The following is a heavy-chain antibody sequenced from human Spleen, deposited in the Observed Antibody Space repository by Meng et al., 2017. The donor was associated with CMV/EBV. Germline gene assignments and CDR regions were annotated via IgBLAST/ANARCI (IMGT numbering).Heavy chain of an antibody. Sequence: TFTNYDINWVRQATGQGLEWMGWMNPNSGDTGYAEKFQGRVTITRNTSISAAYMELSSLRSDDTAVYYCARGHRIQYYYDSSGYYNYWGQGTLVTVSS. D-gene: IGHD3-22*01. CDR1: TFTNYD. CDR2: MNPNSGDT. V-gene: IGHV1-8*03. J-gene: IGHJ4*02. CDR3: ARGHRIQYYYDSSGYYNY.